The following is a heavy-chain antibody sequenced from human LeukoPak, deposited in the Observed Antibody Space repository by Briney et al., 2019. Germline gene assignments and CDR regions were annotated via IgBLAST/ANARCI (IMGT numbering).Heavy chain of an antibody. CDR3: ARARGTSGSPYKTPPRWFDP. D-gene: IGHD3-10*01. CDR1: GGSISGYY. J-gene: IGHJ5*02. V-gene: IGHV4-4*07. Sequence: PSETLSLTCTVSGGSISGYYWSWIRRPAGKGLEWIGRIYAREYTNYNPSLTSRVTISVDTSKNKLSLRLSSLAPADTAVYYCARARGTSGSPYKTPPRWFDPWGQGTLVTVSS. CDR2: IYAREYT.